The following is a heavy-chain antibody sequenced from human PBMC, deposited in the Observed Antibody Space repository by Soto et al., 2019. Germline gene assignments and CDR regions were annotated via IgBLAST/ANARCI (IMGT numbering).Heavy chain of an antibody. J-gene: IGHJ4*02. CDR1: GGSISSSSYY. V-gene: IGHV4-39*01. D-gene: IGHD6-6*01. Sequence: QLQLQESGPGLVKPSETLSLTCTVSGGSISSSSYYCGWIRQPPGKGLEWIGSIYYSGSTYYNPSLRSRVTISVDTSKNQFSLKLSSVTDADTAVYYCARHAYSSSSFIVDYWGQGTLVTVSS. CDR2: IYYSGST. CDR3: ARHAYSSSSFIVDY.